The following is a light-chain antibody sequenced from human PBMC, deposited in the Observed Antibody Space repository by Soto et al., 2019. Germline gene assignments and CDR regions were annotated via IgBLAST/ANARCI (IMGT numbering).Light chain of an antibody. Sequence: EIVLTHSPSTLSFSPGERATLSCRASQSVSSSYLAWYQQKPGQAPRLLIYGASSRATGIPDRFSGSGPAPHFTLTITRHKPKDLAVYYCQHYGSSQLTFCCGTKVEIK. CDR1: QSVSSSY. CDR2: GAS. V-gene: IGKV3-20*01. J-gene: IGKJ4*01. CDR3: QHYGSSQLT.